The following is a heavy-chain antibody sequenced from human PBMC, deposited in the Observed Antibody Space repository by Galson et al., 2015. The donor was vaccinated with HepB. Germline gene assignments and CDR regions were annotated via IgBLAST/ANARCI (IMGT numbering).Heavy chain of an antibody. J-gene: IGHJ4*02. CDR2: INQIGRT. V-gene: IGHV4-34*01. CDR1: GGSLGGYY. Sequence: LSLTCTVSGGSLGGYYWSWIRQSPGKGLEWIGEINQIGRTTYNPSLKSRATVSSDRPNNQFSLKLTSVTAADRAVYYCARGRYCGGGYCAEREYFFDYWGQGTLVSVSS. CDR3: ARGRYCGGGYCAEREYFFDY. D-gene: IGHD2-21*01.